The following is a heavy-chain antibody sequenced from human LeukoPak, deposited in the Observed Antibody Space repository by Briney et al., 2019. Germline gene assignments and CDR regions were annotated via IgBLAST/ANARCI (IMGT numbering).Heavy chain of an antibody. CDR2: ISSSSSYI. CDR1: GFTFSSYS. J-gene: IGHJ3*02. D-gene: IGHD3-16*01. CDR3: AGNTTKRGGDDAFDI. Sequence: NPGGSLRLSCAASGFTFSSYSMNWVRRAPGKGLEWVSSISSSSSYIYSADSVKGRFIISRANAKTSLYLQMNRLRAEDAAVYYCAGNTTKRGGDDAFDIWGQGTMVTVSS. V-gene: IGHV3-21*01.